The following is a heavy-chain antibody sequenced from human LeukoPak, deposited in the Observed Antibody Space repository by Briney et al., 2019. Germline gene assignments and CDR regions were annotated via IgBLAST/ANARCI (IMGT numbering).Heavy chain of an antibody. J-gene: IGHJ1*01. Sequence: SETLSLTCTVSGGSVGSGSYYWSWIRRPPGKGLEWIGYIYYSGSTYYNPSLKSRVTISVDTSKNQFSLKLSSVTAADTAVYYCASSIAAAGPFEHWGQGTLVTVSS. V-gene: IGHV4-30-4*08. D-gene: IGHD6-13*01. CDR2: IYYSGST. CDR1: GGSVGSGSYY. CDR3: ASSIAAAGPFEH.